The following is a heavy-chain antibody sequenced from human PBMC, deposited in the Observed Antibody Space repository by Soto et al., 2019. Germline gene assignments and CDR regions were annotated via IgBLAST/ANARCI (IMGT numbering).Heavy chain of an antibody. D-gene: IGHD1-26*01. CDR1: GASISNGYW. Sequence: QVQLQESGPGLVKPSGTLSLTCAVSGASISNGYWWTWVRQSPGKGLEWIGEIYHSGSPNYNPSLKRRVTISVDKSKNQFSLNVISLTAADTAVYYCARGGIGERVEGDYFDYWGQGTLVTVSS. V-gene: IGHV4-4*02. CDR2: IYHSGSP. CDR3: ARGGIGERVEGDYFDY. J-gene: IGHJ4*02.